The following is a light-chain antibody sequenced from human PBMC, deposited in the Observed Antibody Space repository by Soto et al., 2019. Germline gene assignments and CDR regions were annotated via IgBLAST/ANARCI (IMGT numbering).Light chain of an antibody. CDR3: QSYDSSLRGWV. CDR1: SSNIGAGYD. CDR2: GNS. J-gene: IGLJ3*02. Sequence: QSVLTQPPSVSGAPGQRVTISCTGSSSNIGAGYDVHWYQQLPGIAPKLLISGNSNRPSGVPDRFSGSKSGTSASLAITGLQAEDEGDYYCQSYDSSLRGWVFGGGTKVTVL. V-gene: IGLV1-40*01.